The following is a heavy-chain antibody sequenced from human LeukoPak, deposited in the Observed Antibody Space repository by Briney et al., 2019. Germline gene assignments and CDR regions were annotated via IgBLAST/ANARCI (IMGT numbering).Heavy chain of an antibody. J-gene: IGHJ1*01. CDR1: GGSISSYY. CDR2: GST. D-gene: IGHD3-22*01. V-gene: IGHV4-4*09. CDR3: ASPRGGDSGGYYTWYFHH. Sequence: SETLSLTCTVSGGSISSYYWGWIRQPPGKGLEWIGSGSTYYNPSLKSRVTISVDTSKNQFSLKLSSVTAADTAVYFCASPRGGDSGGYYTWYFHHWGQGILVTVSS.